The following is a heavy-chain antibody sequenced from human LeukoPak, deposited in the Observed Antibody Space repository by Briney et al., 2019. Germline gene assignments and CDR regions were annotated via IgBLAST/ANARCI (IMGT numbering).Heavy chain of an antibody. Sequence: GGSLRLSCAASGLTFSSYSMNWVRQAPGKGLEWVSSISSSSSYIYYADSVEGRFTISRDNAKNSLYLQMNSLRAEDTAVYYCAREPYYDFWSYFDYWGQGTLVTVSS. CDR1: GLTFSSYS. CDR3: AREPYYDFWSYFDY. J-gene: IGHJ4*02. D-gene: IGHD3-3*01. CDR2: ISSSSSYI. V-gene: IGHV3-21*01.